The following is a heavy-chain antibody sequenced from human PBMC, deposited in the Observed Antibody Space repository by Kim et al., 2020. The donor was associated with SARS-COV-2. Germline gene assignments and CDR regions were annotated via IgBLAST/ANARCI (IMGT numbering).Heavy chain of an antibody. D-gene: IGHD3-10*01. J-gene: IGHJ3*02. Sequence: SETLSLTCAVYGTSLSTYYWTWIRQPPGKGLEWIGEINRSGSTNYNPSLKSRVTISVDTSKNQFSLRLSSVTAADTAVYYCARAPPDSPEYYYGSGSYDAFDIWGQGTMVTVFS. CDR2: INRSGST. CDR3: ARAPPDSPEYYYGSGSYDAFDI. CDR1: GTSLSTYY. V-gene: IGHV4-34*01.